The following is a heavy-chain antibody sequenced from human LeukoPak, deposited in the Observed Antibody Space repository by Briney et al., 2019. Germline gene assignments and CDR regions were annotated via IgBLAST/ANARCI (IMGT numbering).Heavy chain of an antibody. CDR2: IYYSGST. V-gene: IGHV4-59*01. D-gene: IGHD1-7*01. J-gene: IGHJ5*02. CDR1: GGSISSYY. Sequence: PSETLSLTCTVSGGSISSYYWSWTRQPPGKGLEWIGYIYYSGSTNYNPSLKSRVTISVDTSKNQFSLKLSSVTAADTAVYYCARDKGNYDGFDPWGQGTLVTVSS. CDR3: ARDKGNYDGFDP.